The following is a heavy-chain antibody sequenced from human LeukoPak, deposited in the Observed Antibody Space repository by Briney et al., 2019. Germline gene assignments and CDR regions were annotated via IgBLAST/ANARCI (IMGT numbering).Heavy chain of an antibody. CDR2: IRSKAYGGTT. CDR1: GFTFGDYA. D-gene: IGHD3-22*01. CDR3: TRGDYYDTSGYYFLFDY. Sequence: GGSLRLSCTASGFTFGDYAMSWVRQAPGKGLEWVGFIRSKAYGGTTEYAASVKGRFTISRDDSKSIAYLQMNSLKTEDTAVYYCTRGDYYDTSGYYFLFDYWGQGTLVTVSS. J-gene: IGHJ4*02. V-gene: IGHV3-49*04.